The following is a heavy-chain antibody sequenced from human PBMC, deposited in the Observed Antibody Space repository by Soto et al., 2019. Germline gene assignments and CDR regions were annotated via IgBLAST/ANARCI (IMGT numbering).Heavy chain of an antibody. Sequence: GGSLRLSCAASGCTFSSYAMHWVRQAPGKGLEWVAVISYDGSNKYYADSVKGRFTISRDNSKNTLYLQMNSLRAEDTAVYYCAREPTDQWLRLFYFDYWGQGTLVTVSS. D-gene: IGHD5-12*01. V-gene: IGHV3-30-3*01. CDR3: AREPTDQWLRLFYFDY. CDR1: GCTFSSYA. J-gene: IGHJ4*02. CDR2: ISYDGSNK.